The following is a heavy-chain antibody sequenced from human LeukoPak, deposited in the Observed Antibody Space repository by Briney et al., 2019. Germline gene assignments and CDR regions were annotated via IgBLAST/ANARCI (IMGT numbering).Heavy chain of an antibody. D-gene: IGHD3-10*01. CDR2: INHSGST. CDR1: DYSISSGYY. J-gene: IGHJ5*02. V-gene: IGHV4-38-2*02. CDR3: ARNYYGSGSYYTNWFDP. Sequence: PSETLSLTCTVSDYSISSGYYWSWIRQPPGKGLEWIGEINHSGSTNYNPSLKSRVTISVDTSKNQFSLKLSSVTAADTAVYYCARNYYGSGSYYTNWFDPWGQGTLSPSPQ.